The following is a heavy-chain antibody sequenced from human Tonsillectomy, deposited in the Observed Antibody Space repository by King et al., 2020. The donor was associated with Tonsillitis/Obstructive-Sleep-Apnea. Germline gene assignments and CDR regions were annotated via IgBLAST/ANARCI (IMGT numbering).Heavy chain of an antibody. V-gene: IGHV3-30*04. CDR1: GFTFSAYS. CDR3: ARGENYGGSYYF. Sequence: VQLVESGGGMVQPGRSLRLSCAASGFTFSAYSMHWVRQAPGRGLAWVSLISYDDGINKYYADSVRGRFTISRDNSRKMLFLHINSLRPDDTAVYYCARGENYGGSYYFWGQGTLLTVSS. CDR2: ISYDDGINK. D-gene: IGHD2-15*01. J-gene: IGHJ4*02.